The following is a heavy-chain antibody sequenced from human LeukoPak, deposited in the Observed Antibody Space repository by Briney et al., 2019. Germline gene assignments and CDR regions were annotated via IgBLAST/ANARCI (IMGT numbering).Heavy chain of an antibody. V-gene: IGHV4-39*07. Sequence: SETLSLTCTVSGGSISSSSYYWGWIRQPPGKGLEWIGSIYYSGSTNYNPSLKSRVTISVDTSKNQFSLKLSSVTAADTAVYYCARALRYYDILTGYYMRQWYFDYWGQGTLVTVSS. J-gene: IGHJ4*02. CDR1: GGSISSSSYY. D-gene: IGHD3-9*01. CDR3: ARALRYYDILTGYYMRQWYFDY. CDR2: IYYSGST.